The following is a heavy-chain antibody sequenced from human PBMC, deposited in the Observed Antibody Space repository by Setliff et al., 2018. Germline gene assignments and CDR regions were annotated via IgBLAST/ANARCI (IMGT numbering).Heavy chain of an antibody. V-gene: IGHV4-39*07. Sequence: PSETLSLTCTVSGDSISNSNYYWGWIRQPPGKGLEWIGNIYHSGNTYYTPSLKSRVTISVDSSKSQFSLKLRSVTAADTAVYYCARGIYSSSPLVAYFDYWGQGTLVTVSS. CDR3: ARGIYSSSPLVAYFDY. J-gene: IGHJ4*02. CDR2: IYHSGNT. CDR1: GDSISNSNYY. D-gene: IGHD6-13*01.